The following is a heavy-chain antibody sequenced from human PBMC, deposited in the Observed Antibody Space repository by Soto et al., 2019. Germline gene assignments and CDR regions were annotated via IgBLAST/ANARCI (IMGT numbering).Heavy chain of an antibody. D-gene: IGHD4-17*01. CDR3: AKDYDYGDSLPFDY. J-gene: IGHJ4*02. CDR1: GFSFRNYG. CDR2: IIGNGDTT. V-gene: IGHV3-23*01. Sequence: EVQLLEAGGGLVQPGGSLRLSCAASGFSFRNYGMSWVRQAPGKGLEWLSAIIGNGDTTYYADSVRGRFTISRDNSKNTLYLQLNDLGAEDTAIYYCAKDYDYGDSLPFDYWGQGTTVTVSS.